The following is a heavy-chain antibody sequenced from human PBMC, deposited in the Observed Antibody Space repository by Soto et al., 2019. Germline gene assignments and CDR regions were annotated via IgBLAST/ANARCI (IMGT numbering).Heavy chain of an antibody. CDR2: INAANGDT. J-gene: IGHJ4*02. CDR1: GYTFTSYG. CDR3: VKQAHGLDGVAFDY. D-gene: IGHD2-15*01. Sequence: GASRKFSCKAAGYTFTSYGIHWVRQAPGQRLEWMGWINAANGDTKYSPKFQGRVTITKNTLFLQMGSLRHEDPEIYYCVKQAHGLDGVAFDYGGQGTQVTVSA. V-gene: IGHV1-3*01.